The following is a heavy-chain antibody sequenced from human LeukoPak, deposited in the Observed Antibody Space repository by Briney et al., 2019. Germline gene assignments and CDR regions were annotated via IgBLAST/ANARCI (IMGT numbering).Heavy chain of an antibody. V-gene: IGHV3-66*01. CDR3: ARGDTAMGTY. CDR2: IHNDDNT. D-gene: IGHD5-18*01. CDR1: GLTVRSNY. J-gene: IGHJ4*02. Sequence: QPGGSLRLSCVASGLTVRSNYMSWVRQAPGKGLECVSVIHNDDNTYYADSVRGRYTISRDYSKNTLYLQINSLRAEDTAVYYCARGDTAMGTYWGQGTPVSVSS.